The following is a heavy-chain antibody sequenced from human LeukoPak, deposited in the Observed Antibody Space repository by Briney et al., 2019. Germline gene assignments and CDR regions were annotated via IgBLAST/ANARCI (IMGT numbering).Heavy chain of an antibody. V-gene: IGHV3-72*01. J-gene: IGHJ4*02. CDR2: SKNKANSNII. CDR1: GFNFSDHF. Sequence: GGSLRLSCAASGFNFSDHFMDRVRQAPGKGLEWGGRSKNKANSNIIEYAASVKGRFTISRDDSKNSLYLQMNSLKAEDTAVYFCVRDNSNWTFDYWGQGTLVTVSS. D-gene: IGHD1-1*01. CDR3: VRDNSNWTFDY.